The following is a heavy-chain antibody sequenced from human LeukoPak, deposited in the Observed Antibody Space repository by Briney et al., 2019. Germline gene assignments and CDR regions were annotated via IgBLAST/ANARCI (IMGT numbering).Heavy chain of an antibody. CDR2: IDWDDDK. J-gene: IGHJ5*02. CDR3: ARNAAAGTCSNWFDP. Sequence: SGPTLVNPTQTLTLTCTFSGFSLRTSGMCVSWIRQPPGKALEWLARIDWDDDKYYSTSLKTRLTISKDTSKNQVVLTMTNMDPVDTATYYCARNAAAGTCSNWFDPWGQGTLVTVSS. V-gene: IGHV2-70*11. CDR1: GFSLRTSGMC. D-gene: IGHD6-13*01.